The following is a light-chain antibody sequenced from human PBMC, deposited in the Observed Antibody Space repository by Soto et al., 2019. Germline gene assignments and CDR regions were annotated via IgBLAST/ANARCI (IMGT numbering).Light chain of an antibody. CDR3: LQDYSNPLT. V-gene: IGKV1-6*01. CDR2: ITP. CDR1: PDIRSD. Sequence: IQMTKFPSSLSASLAARVTITCRASPDIRSDLGLYQQRPGKAPELLIYITPTLQRGGPSTFSGSGSGTDFTFTISSLQPQDFATDYCLQDYSNPLTFGQGTKVDIK. J-gene: IGKJ4*01.